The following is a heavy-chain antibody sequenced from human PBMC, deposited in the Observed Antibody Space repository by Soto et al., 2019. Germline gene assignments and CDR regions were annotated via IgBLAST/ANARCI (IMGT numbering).Heavy chain of an antibody. D-gene: IGHD2-15*01. CDR3: AKDFGRRLAATPDS. CDR1: GFTFTTYG. CDR2: ISYDGGSK. J-gene: IGHJ4*02. V-gene: IGHV3-30*18. Sequence: QVQLVESGGGVVQPGRSLGLSCAASGFTFTTYGMHWVRQAPGKGLEWVAFISYDGGSKYHSDSVRGRFTISRDTSKNTLYQQMSRRTPEDTAFYYCAKDFGRRLAATPDSWGQGTLVTVSS.